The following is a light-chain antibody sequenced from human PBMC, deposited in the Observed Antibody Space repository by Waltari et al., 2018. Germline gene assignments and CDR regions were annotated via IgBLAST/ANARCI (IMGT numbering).Light chain of an antibody. CDR1: SPSAWPGDG. V-gene: IGLV1-40*01. CDR2: GDT. J-gene: IGLJ1*01. Sequence: QSVLAQPPPVPSAPAPAVTTSRQGTSPSAWPGDGLYSSQHVPGPAPKLLIFGDTNRPSGVPDRISGSRSGTSASLAIAGLQAEDEAVYYCQSFDSSLSGHHVFGTGTKVTVL. CDR3: QSFDSSLSGHHV.